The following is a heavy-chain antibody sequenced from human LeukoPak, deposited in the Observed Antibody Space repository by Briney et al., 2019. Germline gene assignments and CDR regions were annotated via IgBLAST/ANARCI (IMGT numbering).Heavy chain of an antibody. CDR3: ARDGMVRGVIGY. V-gene: IGHV3-33*01. J-gene: IGHJ4*02. D-gene: IGHD3-10*01. Sequence: GGSLRLSCAASGFTFSSYGMHWVRQAPGKGLEWVAVIWYDGSNKYYADSVKGRFTISRDNAKNSLYLQMNSLRAEDTAVYYCARDGMVRGVIGYWGQGTLVTVSS. CDR1: GFTFSSYG. CDR2: IWYDGSNK.